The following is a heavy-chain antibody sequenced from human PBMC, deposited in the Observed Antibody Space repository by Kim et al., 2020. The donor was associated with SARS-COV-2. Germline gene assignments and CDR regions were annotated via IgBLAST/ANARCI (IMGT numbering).Heavy chain of an antibody. D-gene: IGHD2-21*01. Sequence: GGSLRLSCAASGLNFDSSAMNWVRQTPGKGLEWVAVISYDGRNKDYADSVKGRFTISRDNSKSTLYLEMNSLRVEDTALYYCARGNCYESMTLSDYYNGMDVWGQGTTVTVSS. CDR2: ISYDGRNK. CDR1: GLNFDSSA. V-gene: IGHV3-30-3*01. CDR3: ARGNCYESMTLSDYYNGMDV. J-gene: IGHJ6*02.